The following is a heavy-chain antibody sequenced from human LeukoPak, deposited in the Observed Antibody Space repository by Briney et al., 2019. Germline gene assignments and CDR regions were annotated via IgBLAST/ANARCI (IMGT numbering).Heavy chain of an antibody. J-gene: IGHJ4*02. CDR3: ARGGFGRERGLGFDY. CDR1: GFTFSSYS. D-gene: IGHD1-1*01. Sequence: GGSLRLSCAASGFTFSSYSMNWGRQAPGKGLEWVSYISSSSSTIYYADSVKGRFTISRDNAKNSLYLQMNSLRDEDTAVYYCARGGFGRERGLGFDYWGQGTLVTVSS. V-gene: IGHV3-48*02. CDR2: ISSSSSTI.